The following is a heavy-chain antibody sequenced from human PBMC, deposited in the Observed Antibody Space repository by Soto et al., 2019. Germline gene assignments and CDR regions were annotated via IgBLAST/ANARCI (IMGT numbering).Heavy chain of an antibody. J-gene: IGHJ4*02. D-gene: IGHD5-12*01. CDR2: IIPLLSTS. V-gene: IGHV1-69*08. Sequence: QVQLEQSGAEVKKPGSSVKVSCKASGGPFSNDIITWVRQAPGQGLEWMGRIIPLLSTSTYAQKFQGRLTITADRSTGTAYMELNSLRSEDTAFYYCARDSPIGSTFSGYDAIDYWGQGTRITVSS. CDR1: GGPFSNDI. CDR3: ARDSPIGSTFSGYDAIDY.